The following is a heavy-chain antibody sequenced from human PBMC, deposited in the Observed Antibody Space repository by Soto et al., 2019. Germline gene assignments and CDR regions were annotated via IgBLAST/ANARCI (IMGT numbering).Heavy chain of an antibody. CDR3: ATFVVPASGQTDFDF. CDR2: IYYSGTT. D-gene: IGHD2-15*01. Sequence: PSETLSLTCTVSGGSISTSNYYWGWVRQPPGKGLDWIGNIYYSGTTYYNPSLKSRVTISVDTSKNQFSLKLNSVTAADTAVYSCATFVVPASGQTDFDFWGQGPLVTVS. J-gene: IGHJ4*02. V-gene: IGHV4-39*01. CDR1: GGSISTSNYY.